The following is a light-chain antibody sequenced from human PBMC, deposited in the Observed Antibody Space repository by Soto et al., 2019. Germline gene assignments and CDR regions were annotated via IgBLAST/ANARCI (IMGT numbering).Light chain of an antibody. J-gene: IGKJ2*01. V-gene: IGKV1-39*01. CDR1: QGVSAY. CDR3: ERSYRTSHT. CDR2: AAS. Sequence: DIQMTQSPSSLSASVGDRVTITCRASQGVSAYLLWYQQRQGRAPKLLIYAASNLISGVPSRFSGSGYGTNFTLTIRNLQPEDFATYYCERSYRTSHTFRRGTKLETK.